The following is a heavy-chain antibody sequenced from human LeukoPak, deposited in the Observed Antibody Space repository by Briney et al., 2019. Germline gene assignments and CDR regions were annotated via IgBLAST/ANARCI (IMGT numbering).Heavy chain of an antibody. V-gene: IGHV3-33*06. CDR2: IWNDGSNK. CDR3: AKGVGYCSGGRCPPPFDY. J-gene: IGHJ4*02. Sequence: PGGSLRLSCAASGFTFSSYGMHWVRQAPGKGLEGVGVIWNDGSNKDYADSVKGRFTISRDNSKNTLYLHMNSLRAEDTAVYYCAKGVGYCSGGRCPPPFDYWGQGTLVTVSS. CDR1: GFTFSSYG. D-gene: IGHD2-15*01.